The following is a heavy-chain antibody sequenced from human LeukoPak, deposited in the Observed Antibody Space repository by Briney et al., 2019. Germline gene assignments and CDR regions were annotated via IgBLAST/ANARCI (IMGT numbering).Heavy chain of an antibody. D-gene: IGHD6-19*01. Sequence: GGSLRLSCAASGFTVSSNYMSWVRQAPGKGLEWVSSIYSGGSTYYADSVKGRFTISRDISKNTLYLQMNSLRGEDTAVYYCARNGYTSGWYRNWGQGTLVTVSS. J-gene: IGHJ4*02. CDR2: IYSGGST. V-gene: IGHV3-53*01. CDR3: ARNGYTSGWYRN. CDR1: GFTVSSNY.